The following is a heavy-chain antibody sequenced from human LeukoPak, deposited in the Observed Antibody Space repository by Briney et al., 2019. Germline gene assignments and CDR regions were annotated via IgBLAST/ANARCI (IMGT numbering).Heavy chain of an antibody. V-gene: IGHV1-8*01. CDR3: TRGVGAYNYFDP. Sequence: ASVKVSCKTSGYTFNNYDITWVRQAIGQGLEWMGWMNPSTINTAYTQKFQGRLTMTANTSTNTAYMELRGLRSEDTAVYYCTRGVGAYNYFDPWGQGTLVTVSS. J-gene: IGHJ5*01. CDR2: MNPSTINT. D-gene: IGHD1-26*01. CDR1: GYTFNNYD.